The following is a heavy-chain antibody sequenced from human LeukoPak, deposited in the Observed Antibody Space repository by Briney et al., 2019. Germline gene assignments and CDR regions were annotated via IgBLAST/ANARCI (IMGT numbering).Heavy chain of an antibody. CDR3: ASQYVYIRSPMGFQH. CDR1: GGTFSSYA. J-gene: IGHJ1*01. CDR2: IIPIFGTA. Sequence: ASVKVSCKAAGGTFSSYAISWVRQAPGQGLEWMGGIIPIFGTANYAQKFQGRVTITTDESTSTAYMELSSLRSEDTAVYYCASQYVYIRSPMGFQHWGQGTLVTVSS. V-gene: IGHV1-69*05. D-gene: IGHD6-6*01.